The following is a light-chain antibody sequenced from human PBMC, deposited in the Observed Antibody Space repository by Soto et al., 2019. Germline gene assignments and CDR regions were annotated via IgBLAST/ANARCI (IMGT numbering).Light chain of an antibody. CDR2: EVS. J-gene: IGLJ2*01. V-gene: IGLV2-14*01. CDR3: SSYTSSTTSVV. CDR1: SSDVGGHKY. Sequence: QSVLTQPASVSGSPGQSITISCTGISSDVGGHKYVSWYQQHPDKAPKVLIFEVSNRPSGISNRFSGSKSGNTASLTISGLQAEDEADYYCSSYTSSTTSVVFGGGTQLTV.